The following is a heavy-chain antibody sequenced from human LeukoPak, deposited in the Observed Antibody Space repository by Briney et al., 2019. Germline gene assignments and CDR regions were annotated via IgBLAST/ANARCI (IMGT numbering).Heavy chain of an antibody. CDR3: ARKSATSGCYGWYFDY. V-gene: IGHV4-59*01. Sequence: PSETLSHTCTVSGGSICKYYWSWIRQPPGKGLEWIGYIYHSGATNYNPSLRSRVTISVDTSNNQFSLNLRSVTAADTAIYYCARKSATSGCYGWYFDYWRRGGLVTVSS. J-gene: IGHJ4*02. D-gene: IGHD1-26*01. CDR2: IYHSGAT. CDR1: GGSICKYY.